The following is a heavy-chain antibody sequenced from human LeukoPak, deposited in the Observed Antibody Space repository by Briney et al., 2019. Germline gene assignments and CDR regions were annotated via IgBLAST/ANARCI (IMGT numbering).Heavy chain of an antibody. CDR1: SSYG. V-gene: IGHV4-39*07. Sequence: SSYGMHWVRQAPGKGLEWIGSIYYSCITYYNQSLKSRVTISVDTSKNHLSVKLSSVTAADTGVYYCAREGGTWGQGTLVLVSS. CDR2: IYYSCIT. CDR3: AREGGT. J-gene: IGHJ4*02.